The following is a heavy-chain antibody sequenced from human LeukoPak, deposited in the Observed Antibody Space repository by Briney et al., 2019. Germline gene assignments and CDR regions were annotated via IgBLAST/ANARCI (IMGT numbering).Heavy chain of an antibody. CDR2: ITTSGTST. CDR1: GLTVSTNY. CDR3: AKDVRPGGGGMDV. Sequence: GGSLRLSCAASGLTVSTNYMSWVRQAPGKGLEWISYITTSGTSTYYADSVKGRFTISRDNGKTALSLQMNSLKAEDTALYYCAKDVRPGGGGMDVWGQGTTVTVSS. D-gene: IGHD3-10*02. V-gene: IGHV3-11*01. J-gene: IGHJ6*02.